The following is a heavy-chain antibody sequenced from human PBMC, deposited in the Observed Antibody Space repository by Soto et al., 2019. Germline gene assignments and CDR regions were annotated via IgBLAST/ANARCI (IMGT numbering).Heavy chain of an antibody. V-gene: IGHV3-53*01. D-gene: IGHD2-15*01. Sequence: GGSLRLSCAASGFTVSSNYMSWVRQAPGKGLEWVSVIYSGGSTYYADSVKGRFTISRDNSKNTLYLQMNSLRAEDTAVYYCARGPYPSGIYCSGGSCYMGPDAFDIWGQGTMVTVSS. CDR1: GFTVSSNY. CDR3: ARGPYPSGIYCSGGSCYMGPDAFDI. CDR2: IYSGGST. J-gene: IGHJ3*02.